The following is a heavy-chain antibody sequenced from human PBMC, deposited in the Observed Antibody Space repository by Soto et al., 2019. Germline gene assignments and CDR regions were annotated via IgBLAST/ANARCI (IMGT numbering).Heavy chain of an antibody. CDR2: VYYSGGA. J-gene: IGHJ5*01. Sequence: KPSETLSLTCTVSGVSIHNSHSFWAWIRQPPGKGLEFIGSVYYSGGANYNPSLKSRVTISVDTSKNQLSLRVNSVTAADTAVYYCGRVVEGATRHTDFDSWGQGTLVTVSS. CDR3: GRVVEGATRHTDFDS. V-gene: IGHV4-39*01. D-gene: IGHD2-15*01. CDR1: GVSIHNSHSF.